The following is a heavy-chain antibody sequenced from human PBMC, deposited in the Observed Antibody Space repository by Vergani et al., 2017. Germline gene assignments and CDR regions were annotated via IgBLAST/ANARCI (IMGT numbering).Heavy chain of an antibody. D-gene: IGHD3-22*01. CDR3: ARSTYYYDSSGYPEAYYFDY. V-gene: IGHV1-69*01. J-gene: IGHJ4*02. CDR1: GGTFSSYA. Sequence: QLVQSGAEVKKPGSSVKVSCKASGGTFSSYAISWVRQAPGQGLEWMGGIIPIFGTANYAQKFQGRVTITADESTSTAYMELSSLRSEDTAVYYCARSTYYYDSSGYPEAYYFDYWGQGTLVTVSS. CDR2: IIPIFGTA.